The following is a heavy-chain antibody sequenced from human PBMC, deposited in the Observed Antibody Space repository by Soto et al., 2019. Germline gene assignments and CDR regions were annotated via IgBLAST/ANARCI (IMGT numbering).Heavy chain of an antibody. Sequence: HVQLVQSGGELKKPGASVKVSCNTSGYTFNTYFITWVRQAPGQGLGWMGWISPHNGNTNYAEKFQGRVTMTTDTITKTAYMELRNLRFDDTAVYYCARDTSNSFDYWGQGTPVTVSS. CDR2: ISPHNGNT. CDR1: GYTFNTYF. CDR3: ARDTSNSFDY. V-gene: IGHV1-18*01. J-gene: IGHJ4*02. D-gene: IGHD2-2*01.